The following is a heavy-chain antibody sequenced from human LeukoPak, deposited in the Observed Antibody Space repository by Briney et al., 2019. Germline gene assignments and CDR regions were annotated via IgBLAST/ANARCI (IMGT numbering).Heavy chain of an antibody. J-gene: IGHJ4*02. D-gene: IGHD3-10*01. V-gene: IGHV1-69*04. CDR1: GGTFSSYA. Sequence: SVKVSCKASGGTFSSYAISWVRQAPGQGLEWMGRIIPILGIANYAQKFQGRVTITADKSTSTAYMELSSLRSEDTAVYYCAANYYGSGSYLLWGQGTLVTVSS. CDR2: IIPILGIA. CDR3: AANYYGSGSYLL.